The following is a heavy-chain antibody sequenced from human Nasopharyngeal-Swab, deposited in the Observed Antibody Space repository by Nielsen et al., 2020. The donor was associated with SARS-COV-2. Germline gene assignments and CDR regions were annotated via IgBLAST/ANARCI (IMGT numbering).Heavy chain of an antibody. V-gene: IGHV4-31*02. J-gene: IGHJ3*02. CDR2: IYYSGST. D-gene: IGHD3-3*01. CDR3: ARAPRITIFGVVQASDI. Sequence: WIRQPPGKGLEWIGYIYYSGSTYYNPSLKSRVTISVDTSKNQSSLKLSSVTAADTAVYYCARAPRITIFGVVQASDIWGQGTTVTVSS.